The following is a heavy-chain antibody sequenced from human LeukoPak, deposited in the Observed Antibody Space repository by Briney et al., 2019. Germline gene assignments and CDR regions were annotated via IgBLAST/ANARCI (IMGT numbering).Heavy chain of an antibody. CDR2: INPNSGGT. CDR1: GYTFTGYY. J-gene: IGHJ6*03. Sequence: VKVSCRASGYTFTGYYMHWVRQAPGQGLEWMGWINPNSGGTNYAQKFQGRVTMTRDTSISTAYMELSRLRSDDTAVYYCARDMVPGTYYYYYMDVWGKGTTVTVSS. D-gene: IGHD3-10*01. CDR3: ARDMVPGTYYYYYMDV. V-gene: IGHV1-2*02.